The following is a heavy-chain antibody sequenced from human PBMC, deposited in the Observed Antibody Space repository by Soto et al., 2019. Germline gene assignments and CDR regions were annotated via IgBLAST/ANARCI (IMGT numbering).Heavy chain of an antibody. CDR1: GFTFSSYG. V-gene: IGHV3-33*01. Sequence: QVQLVESGGGVVQPGRSLRLSCAASGFTFSSYGMHWVRQAPGKGLEWVAVIWYDGSNKYYADSVKGRFTISRDNSKNTLYLQMNSLRAADTAAYYCARDRGDAFDIWGQGTMVTVSS. D-gene: IGHD3-10*01. CDR3: ARDRGDAFDI. J-gene: IGHJ3*02. CDR2: IWYDGSNK.